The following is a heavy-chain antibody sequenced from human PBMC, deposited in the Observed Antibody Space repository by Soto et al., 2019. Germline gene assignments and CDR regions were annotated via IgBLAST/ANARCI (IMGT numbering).Heavy chain of an antibody. V-gene: IGHV1-3*01. CDR1: GYTFTRYT. CDR2: INPDNGNT. D-gene: IGHD1-1*01. J-gene: IGHJ4*02. Sequence: ASVKVSCKASGYTFTRYTMNWVRQAPGQRLEWMGWINPDNGNTKSSQKFQDRVIITRDTSASTAYMDLSSLRSEDTAVYCCARGGVGKWLQLYYFDYWGQGTLVTVSS. CDR3: ARGGVGKWLQLYYFDY.